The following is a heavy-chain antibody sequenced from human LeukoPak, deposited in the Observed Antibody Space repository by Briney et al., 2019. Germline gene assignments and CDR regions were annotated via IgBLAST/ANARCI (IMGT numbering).Heavy chain of an antibody. D-gene: IGHD3-10*01. CDR1: GYTFTSYG. Sequence: GASVKVSCKASGYTFTSYGISWVRQAPGQGLEWMGWISTYNGNTNYAQKLQGRVTMTTDTSTSTAYMELRSLRSDDTAVYYCARSEDNYYGSGSYYPWGQGTLVTVSS. CDR3: ARSEDNYYGSGSYYP. V-gene: IGHV1-18*01. J-gene: IGHJ5*02. CDR2: ISTYNGNT.